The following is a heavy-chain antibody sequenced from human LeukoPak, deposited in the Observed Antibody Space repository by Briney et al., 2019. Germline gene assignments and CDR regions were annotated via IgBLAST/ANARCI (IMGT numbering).Heavy chain of an antibody. CDR1: GFTFSSYW. D-gene: IGHD3-22*01. CDR2: IKQDGSEK. V-gene: IGHV3-7*01. J-gene: IGHJ4*02. CDR3: ARVTTMIVVAPGDY. Sequence: PGGSLRLSCVASGFTFSSYWMSWFRQAPGKRLEWVANIKQDGSEKHYVDSVKGRFTISRDNGKNSLYLQMNSLRVDDTAVYYCARVTTMIVVAPGDYWGQGTLVTVSS.